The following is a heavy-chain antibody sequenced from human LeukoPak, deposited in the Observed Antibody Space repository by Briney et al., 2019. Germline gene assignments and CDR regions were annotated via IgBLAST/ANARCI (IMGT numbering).Heavy chain of an antibody. D-gene: IGHD2-15*01. Sequence: SETLSLTCTVSGGSISSYYWSWIRQPPGKGLEWIGYIYYSGSTNYNPSLKSRVTISVDTSKNQFTLNLSSVTSADTAVYYCARESSRYCSGGTCYNWFDPWGQGTLVTVSS. CDR2: IYYSGST. CDR1: GGSISSYY. V-gene: IGHV4-59*12. J-gene: IGHJ5*02. CDR3: ARESSRYCSGGTCYNWFDP.